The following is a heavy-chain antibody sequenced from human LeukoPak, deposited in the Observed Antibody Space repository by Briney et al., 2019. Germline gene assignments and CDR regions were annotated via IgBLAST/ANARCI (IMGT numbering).Heavy chain of an antibody. V-gene: IGHV1-46*01. J-gene: IGHJ4*02. D-gene: IGHD3-10*01. CDR2: INPSGGST. CDR1: GYTFTSYY. Sequence: ASVKVSCKASGYTFTSYYLYWVRQAPGQGLEWMGIINPSGGSTNYAQKFQGRVTMTRDTSTSTAYMELSSLRSEDTAVYYCAARFGELFPFDYWGQGTLVTVSS. CDR3: AARFGELFPFDY.